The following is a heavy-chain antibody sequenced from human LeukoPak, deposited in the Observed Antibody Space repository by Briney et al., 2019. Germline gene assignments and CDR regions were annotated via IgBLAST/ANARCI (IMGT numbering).Heavy chain of an antibody. J-gene: IGHJ2*01. CDR2: IYYSGST. CDR3: ARVAGGSGWYFDL. Sequence: SETLSLTCTVSGGSISSYYWSWIRQPPGKGLEWIGYIYYSGSTNYNPSLKSRVTISVDTSKNQFSLELSSVTAADTAVYYCARVAGGSGWYFDLWGRGTLVTVSS. D-gene: IGHD6-19*01. CDR1: GGSISSYY. V-gene: IGHV4-59*01.